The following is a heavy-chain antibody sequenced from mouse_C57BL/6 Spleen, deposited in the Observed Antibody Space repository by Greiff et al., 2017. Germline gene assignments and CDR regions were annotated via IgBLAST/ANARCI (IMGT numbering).Heavy chain of an antibody. CDR2: ISSGSSTN. D-gene: IGHD2-4*01. J-gene: IGHJ2*01. Sequence: VQLKESGGGLVKPGGSLKLSCAASGFTFSDYGMHWVRQAPEKGLEWVAYISSGSSTNYYADTVKGRFTISRDNAKNTLFLQMTSLRSEDTAMYYCALIYYDYDEAFDYWGQGTTLTVSS. CDR3: ALIYYDYDEAFDY. V-gene: IGHV5-17*01. CDR1: GFTFSDYG.